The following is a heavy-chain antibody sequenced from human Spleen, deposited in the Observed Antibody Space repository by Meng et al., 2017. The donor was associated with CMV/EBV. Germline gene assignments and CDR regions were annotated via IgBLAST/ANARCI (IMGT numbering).Heavy chain of an antibody. V-gene: IGHV3-21*01. CDR2: ISGSSSYI. CDR3: AREALDY. CDR1: GFTFSSYS. J-gene: IGHJ4*02. Sequence: GESLKISCAASGFTFSSYSMNWVRQAPGKGLEWVSSISGSSSYIYYADSVKGRFTISRDNAKNSLYLQMNSLRAEDTAVYYCAREALDYWGQGTLVTVSS.